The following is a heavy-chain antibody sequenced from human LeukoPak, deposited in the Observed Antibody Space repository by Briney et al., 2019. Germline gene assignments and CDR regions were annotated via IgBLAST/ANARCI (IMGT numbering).Heavy chain of an antibody. CDR1: GGSISSYY. V-gene: IGHV4-4*07. D-gene: IGHD3-3*01. J-gene: IGHJ4*02. CDR2: IHTSGST. Sequence: SETLSLTCTVSGGSISSYYWSWIRQTAGKGLEWIGRIHTSGSTNYNPSLKSRVTMSVDTSKNQFSLKLSSVTAADTAVYYCARGSVRDFWSGYYRHQPYFDYWGQGTLVTVSS. CDR3: ARGSVRDFWSGYYRHQPYFDY.